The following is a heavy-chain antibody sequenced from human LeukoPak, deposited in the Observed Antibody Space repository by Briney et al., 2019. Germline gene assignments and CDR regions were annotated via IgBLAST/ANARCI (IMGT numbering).Heavy chain of an antibody. CDR3: ARFYSSGSFGAFDI. Sequence: RGSLRLSCATSDFTVSSNYMSWVRQAPGKGLEWVSIIYSNGSTYYADSMKGRFTISRDNSKNTLYLQMNSLRAEDTAVYYCARFYSSGSFGAFDIWGQGTMVTVSS. CDR2: IYSNGST. D-gene: IGHD6-19*01. V-gene: IGHV3-53*01. CDR1: DFTVSSNY. J-gene: IGHJ3*02.